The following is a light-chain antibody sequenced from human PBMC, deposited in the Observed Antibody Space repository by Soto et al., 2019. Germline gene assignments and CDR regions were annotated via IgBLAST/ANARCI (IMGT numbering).Light chain of an antibody. Sequence: QSALTQPPSASGSPGQSVTISCTGTSSDIGAYNYVSWYQQHPGKAPKLMIHEVSKRPSGVPDRFSGSNSGNTASLTVSGCQAEDEDDYYCSSYAGSNDRWVFGGGTKLTVL. CDR1: SSDIGAYNY. J-gene: IGLJ3*02. V-gene: IGLV2-8*01. CDR3: SSYAGSNDRWV. CDR2: EVS.